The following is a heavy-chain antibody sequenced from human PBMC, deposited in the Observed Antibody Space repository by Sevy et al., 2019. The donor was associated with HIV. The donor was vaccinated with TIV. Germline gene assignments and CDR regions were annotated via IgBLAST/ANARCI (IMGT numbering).Heavy chain of an antibody. CDR3: VRAIGAAGSY. D-gene: IGHD6-13*01. V-gene: IGHV3-7*01. CDR2: TKEDGSVK. CDR1: GFTFSSYW. J-gene: IGHJ4*02. Sequence: GGSLRLSCEASGFTFSSYWMSWVRQAPGKGLEWVANTKEDGSVKYYVDSVKGRFTISRDNAKNSVYLQMNSLRAEDTALYYCVRAIGAAGSYWGQGTLVTVSS.